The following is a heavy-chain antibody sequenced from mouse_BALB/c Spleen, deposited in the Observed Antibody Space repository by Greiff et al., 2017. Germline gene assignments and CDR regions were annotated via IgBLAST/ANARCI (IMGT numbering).Heavy chain of an antibody. D-gene: IGHD3-3*01. CDR3: TRGGRDWYFDV. CDR1: GYTFTSYW. J-gene: IGHJ1*01. CDR2: IYPSDSYT. Sequence: VQLQQPGAELVRPGASVKLSCKASGYTFTSYWINWVKQRPGQGLEWIGNIYPSDSYTNYNQKFKDKATLTVDKSSSTAYMQLSSPTSEDSAVYYCTRGGRDWYFDVWGAGTTVTVSS. V-gene: IGHV1-69*02.